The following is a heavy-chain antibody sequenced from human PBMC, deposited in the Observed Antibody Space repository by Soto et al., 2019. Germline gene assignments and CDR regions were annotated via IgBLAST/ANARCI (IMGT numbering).Heavy chain of an antibody. CDR1: GYTFTSYS. CDR3: ARDRVGATASDAFDI. V-gene: IGHV1-18*01. CDR2: ISAYNGNT. D-gene: IGHD1-26*01. J-gene: IGHJ3*02. Sequence: QVQLVQSGAEVKKPGASVKVSCKASGYTFTSYSISWVRQAPGQGLKWMGWISAYNGNTNYAQKLQGRVTMTTDTSTSTAYKELRSLRSDDTAVYYCARDRVGATASDAFDIWGQGTMVTVSS.